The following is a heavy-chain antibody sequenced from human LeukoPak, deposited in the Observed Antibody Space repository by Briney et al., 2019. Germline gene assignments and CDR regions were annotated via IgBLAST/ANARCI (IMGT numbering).Heavy chain of an antibody. CDR3: ARHGHGAKFDY. V-gene: IGHV4-39*01. CDR2: ISYGGTT. Sequence: SETLSLTCTVSGGSVTSYGDDWGWIRQPPGKGLEWIRSISYGGTTYFNPSLQSRVTISVDTSKNQFSLNLGSVTAADTALYYCARHGHGAKFDYWGQGTLVTVSS. CDR1: GGSVTSYGDD. D-gene: IGHD4-17*01. J-gene: IGHJ4*02.